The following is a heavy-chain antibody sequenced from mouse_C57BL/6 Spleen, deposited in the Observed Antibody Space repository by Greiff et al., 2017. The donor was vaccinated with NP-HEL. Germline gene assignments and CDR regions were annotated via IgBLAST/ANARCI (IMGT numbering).Heavy chain of an antibody. CDR1: GFTFSSYA. D-gene: IGHD1-1*01. CDR3: ARNYYGSGYFDV. V-gene: IGHV5-4*01. CDR2: ISDGGSYT. Sequence: EVQLVESGGGLVKPGGSLKLSCAASGFTFSSYAMSWVRQTPEKRLEWVATISDGGSYTYYPDNVKGRFTISRDNAKNNLYLQMSHLKSEDTAMYYCARNYYGSGYFDVWGTGTTVTVSS. J-gene: IGHJ1*03.